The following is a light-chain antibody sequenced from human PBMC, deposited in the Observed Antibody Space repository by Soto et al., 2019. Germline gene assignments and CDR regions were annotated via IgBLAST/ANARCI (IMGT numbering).Light chain of an antibody. Sequence: EIVLTQSPGTLSLSPGERATLSCRASPSVSSSYLAWYQQKPGQAPRLLIYGASNRATGIPARFSGSGSGTDFTLSISRLEPEDFAVYYCQQFGSSPLTFGGGTKVEIK. CDR3: QQFGSSPLT. V-gene: IGKV3-20*01. J-gene: IGKJ4*01. CDR1: PSVSSSY. CDR2: GAS.